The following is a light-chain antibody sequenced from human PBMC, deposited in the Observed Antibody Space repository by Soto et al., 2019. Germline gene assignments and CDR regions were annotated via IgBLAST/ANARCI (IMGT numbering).Light chain of an antibody. CDR1: SSNIGNNG. Sequence: QSVLTQPPSVSDAPRQRVTISCSGSSSNIGNNGVNWYQQLPGKAPKLLIYYDDLLPSGVSDRFSGSKSGTSASLAISGLQSEDEADYYCAAWDDSLKGPVFGGGTKLTVL. V-gene: IGLV1-36*01. J-gene: IGLJ2*01. CDR2: YDD. CDR3: AAWDDSLKGPV.